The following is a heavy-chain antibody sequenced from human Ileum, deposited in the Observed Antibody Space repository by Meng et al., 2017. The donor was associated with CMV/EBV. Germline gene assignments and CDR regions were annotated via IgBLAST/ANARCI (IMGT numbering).Heavy chain of an antibody. J-gene: IGHJ5*02. D-gene: IGHD4-11*01. CDR2: IYSSGII. CDR3: ARLQAWDWFDP. CDR1: GGSINSFY. Sequence: QGRLQESGPGLVKPSETLSLTCSVSGGSINSFYWSWIRQPAGKGLEWIGRIYSSGIINYNPSLKSRVTVSVDTSKNQFSLKVNSVTAADTAVYYCARLQAWDWFDPWGQGTLVTVSS. V-gene: IGHV4-4*07.